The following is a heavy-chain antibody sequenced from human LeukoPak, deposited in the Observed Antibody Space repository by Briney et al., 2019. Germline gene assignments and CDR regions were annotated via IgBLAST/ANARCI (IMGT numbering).Heavy chain of an antibody. CDR2: IIPIFGTA. Sequence: ASVKVSCKASGGTLSSYAISWVRQAPGQGLEWMGRIIPIFGTANYAQKFQGRVTITTDESTSTAYMELSSLRSEDTAVYYCARVNSSGWYGNGYFDYWGQGTLVTVSS. J-gene: IGHJ4*02. D-gene: IGHD6-19*01. CDR3: ARVNSSGWYGNGYFDY. CDR1: GGTLSSYA. V-gene: IGHV1-69*05.